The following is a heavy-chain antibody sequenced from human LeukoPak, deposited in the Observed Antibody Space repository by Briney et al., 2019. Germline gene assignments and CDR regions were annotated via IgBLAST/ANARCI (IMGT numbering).Heavy chain of an antibody. Sequence: ASVKVSCKASGYTFTCYYMHWVPQAPGQGLEWMGWINPNSGGTNYAQKFQGRVTMTRDTSISTAYMELSRLRSDDTAVYYCARVGLTGTMSWFDRWGQGTLATVSS. V-gene: IGHV1-2*02. J-gene: IGHJ5*02. CDR3: ARVGLTGTMSWFDR. CDR1: GYTFTCYY. CDR2: INPNSGGT. D-gene: IGHD1-7*01.